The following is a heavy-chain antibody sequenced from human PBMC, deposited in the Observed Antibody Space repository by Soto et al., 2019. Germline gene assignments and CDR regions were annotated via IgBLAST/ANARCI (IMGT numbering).Heavy chain of an antibody. CDR1: GFTFSDYY. CDR3: ARLPPPSCSGGSCSPY. D-gene: IGHD2-15*01. CDR2: ISSNGRNI. J-gene: IGHJ4*02. V-gene: IGHV3-11*01. Sequence: VQLVESGGGSVKPGGSLRLSCVASGFTFSDYYMSSIRQTPGKGLEWASYISSNGRNIYYADSVKGRFTISRDNSKNSLYLQMNSLRVEDTALYYCARLPPPSCSGGSCSPYWGQGTLVTVSS.